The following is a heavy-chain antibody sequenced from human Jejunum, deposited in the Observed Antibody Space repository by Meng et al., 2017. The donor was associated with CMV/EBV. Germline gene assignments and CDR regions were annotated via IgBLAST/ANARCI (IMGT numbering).Heavy chain of an antibody. Sequence: DSVASYSATWNWIRQSPSRGLEWLGRTYYRSKWWYNDNAVSLRGRITINADASKNQFSLQLNSVTPEDTAVYYCARGDKNGHYLDYWGQGALVTVSS. CDR1: DSVASYSAT. D-gene: IGHD3-22*01. CDR3: ARGDKNGHYLDY. J-gene: IGHJ4*02. CDR2: TYYRSKWWYN. V-gene: IGHV6-1*01.